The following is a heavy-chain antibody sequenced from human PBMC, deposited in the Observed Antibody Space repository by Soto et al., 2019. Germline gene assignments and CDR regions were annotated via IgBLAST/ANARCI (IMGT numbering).Heavy chain of an antibody. J-gene: IGHJ4*02. D-gene: IGHD2-15*01. Sequence: SETLSLTCTVPGGSISSGVYYWSWIRQHPGKGLEWVGYIYYSGSTYYNPSLKSRVTISVDTSKNQFSLKLSSVTAADTAVYYCARRYGGTFDYWGQGTLVTVSS. CDR3: ARRYGGTFDY. CDR2: IYYSGST. CDR1: GGSISSGVYY. V-gene: IGHV4-30-4*08.